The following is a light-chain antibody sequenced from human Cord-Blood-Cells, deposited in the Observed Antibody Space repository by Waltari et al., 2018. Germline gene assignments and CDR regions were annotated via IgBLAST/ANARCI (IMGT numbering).Light chain of an antibody. Sequence: DIQMTQSPSSLSASVGDRVTITCRASKGSRNYLGWYQQKPGKAPTRLIYAASSWHSGVPERFSGSGSGTEFTLTISSLQPEDFAAYYCLQHNSYPWTFGQGTKVEIK. CDR2: AAS. CDR1: KGSRNY. CDR3: LQHNSYPWT. V-gene: IGKV1-17*01. J-gene: IGKJ1*01.